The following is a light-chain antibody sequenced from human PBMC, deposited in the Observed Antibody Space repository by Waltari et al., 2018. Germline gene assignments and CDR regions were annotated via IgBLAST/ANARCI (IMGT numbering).Light chain of an antibody. Sequence: IVLTQSPGALALSPGERDTLSCRASQSVGRALAWYQQKPGQAPRLLIYDASSRATGISDKFSGSGSGTDFSLTISRVEPEDFAVYFCQMYVRLPVTFGQGTKVEVK. J-gene: IGKJ1*01. V-gene: IGKV3-20*01. CDR2: DAS. CDR1: QSVGRA. CDR3: QMYVRLPVT.